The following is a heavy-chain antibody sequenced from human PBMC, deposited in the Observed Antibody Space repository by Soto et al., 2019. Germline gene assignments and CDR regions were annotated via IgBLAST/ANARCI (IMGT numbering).Heavy chain of an antibody. CDR1: GGSISSGGYY. Sequence: QVQLQESGPGLVKPSQTLSLTCTVSGGSISSGGYYWSWIRQYPGKGLEWIGYIYYSGSTYYNPSLKSRVTISVDTSKNQFSLKLSSVTAADTAVYYCARASPYYDFWSGYYTGLDYWGQGTLVTVSS. D-gene: IGHD3-3*01. CDR2: IYYSGST. V-gene: IGHV4-31*03. J-gene: IGHJ4*02. CDR3: ARASPYYDFWSGYYTGLDY.